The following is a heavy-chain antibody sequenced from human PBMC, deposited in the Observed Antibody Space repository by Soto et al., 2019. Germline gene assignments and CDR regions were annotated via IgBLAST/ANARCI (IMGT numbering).Heavy chain of an antibody. J-gene: IGHJ4*02. V-gene: IGHV3-64D*08. Sequence: PGGSLRLSCSASGFTFSSYAMRWVRQAPGKGLEYVSAISSNGGSTYYADSVKGRFTITRDNSKNTLYLQMSSLRADDTAVYYCVKDPPRVAATHTTGYWGQGTLVTVSS. CDR2: ISSNGGST. D-gene: IGHD2-15*01. CDR3: VKDPPRVAATHTTGY. CDR1: GFTFSSYA.